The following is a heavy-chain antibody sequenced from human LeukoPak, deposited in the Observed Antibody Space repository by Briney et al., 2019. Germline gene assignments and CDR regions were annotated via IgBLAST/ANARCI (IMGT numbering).Heavy chain of an antibody. V-gene: IGHV3-23*01. CDR1: GFIFSNYA. J-gene: IGHJ4*02. CDR2: ISSRGDST. CDR3: VKGPRPDITVAHTVEN. D-gene: IGHD6-19*01. Sequence: GGSLILSCAASGFIFSNYAMSWVRQVPGRGLEWVSTISSRGDSTYVADSVRGRFTISRDNSKNSLYLQMNTVRAEDTAVYYCVKGPRPDITVAHTVENWGQGTLVTVSS.